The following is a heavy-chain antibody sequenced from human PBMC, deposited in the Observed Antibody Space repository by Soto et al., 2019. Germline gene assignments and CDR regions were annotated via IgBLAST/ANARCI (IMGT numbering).Heavy chain of an antibody. J-gene: IGHJ6*02. CDR1: GYSFTSYW. CDR3: ARRQGSGSDYYYGMDV. Sequence: GESLKISCKGSGYSFTSYWIGWVRQMPGKGLEWMGIIYPGDSDTRYSPSFQGQVTISADKSISTAYLQWSSLKASDTAMYDCARRQGSGSDYYYGMDVWGQGTTVTVSS. D-gene: IGHD3-10*01. CDR2: IYPGDSDT. V-gene: IGHV5-51*01.